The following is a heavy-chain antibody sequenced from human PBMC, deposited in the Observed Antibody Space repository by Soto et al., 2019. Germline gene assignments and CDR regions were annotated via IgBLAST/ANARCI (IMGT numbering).Heavy chain of an antibody. J-gene: IGHJ6*02. CDR2: IHYSGST. D-gene: IGHD3-3*01. V-gene: IGHV4-59*08. CDR1: GDSISSYY. CDR3: ARASGYYPYGMDV. Sequence: SETLSLTCTVSGDSISSYYWSWIRQPPGKGLEWIGYIHYSGSTNYNPSLKSRVTISVDTSKNQFSLRLSSVTAADTAVYYCARASGYYPYGMDVWGQGTTVTVSS.